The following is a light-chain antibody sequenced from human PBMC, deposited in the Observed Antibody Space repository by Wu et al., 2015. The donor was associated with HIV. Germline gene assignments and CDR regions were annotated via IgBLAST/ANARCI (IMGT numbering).Light chain of an antibody. CDR3: QQFATWPYS. J-gene: IGKJ4*01. V-gene: IGKV3-15*01. CDR1: QTIHSN. Sequence: EILMTQSPATLSTSPGRSASLSCRASQTIHSNLAWYQQKSGQPPRLLIHDASTRAKDVPARFVGGGSGTEFSPSITTLQPEDFATYYCQQFATWPYSFGGGT. CDR2: DAS.